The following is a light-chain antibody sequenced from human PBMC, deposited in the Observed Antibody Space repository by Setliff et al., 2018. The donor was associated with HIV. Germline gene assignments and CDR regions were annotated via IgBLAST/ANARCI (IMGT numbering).Light chain of an antibody. CDR1: SSDVGGYNY. J-gene: IGLJ1*01. V-gene: IGLV2-14*03. CDR3: SSYSSNSTPYV. Sequence: QSVLTQPASVSGSPGQSITISCTGTSSDVGGYNYVSWYQHYPGKAPKLMIYDVTKRPSGVSDRFSGSRSGNTASLTISGLQAEDEADYYCSSYSSNSTPYVFGSGTKVTV. CDR2: DVT.